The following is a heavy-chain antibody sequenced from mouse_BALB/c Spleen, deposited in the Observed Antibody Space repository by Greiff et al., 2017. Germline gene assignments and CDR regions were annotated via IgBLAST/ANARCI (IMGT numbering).Heavy chain of an antibody. D-gene: IGHD1-1*01. CDR3: ASRGGYYYGSSYPYYFDY. J-gene: IGHJ2*01. V-gene: IGHV1-26*01. CDR1: GYTFTEYT. Sequence: EVQLQQSGPELVKPGASVKISCKTSGYTFTEYTRHWVKQSHGKSLEWIGGINPNNGGTSYNQKFKGKATLTVDKSSSTAYMELRSLTSEDSAVYYCASRGGYYYGSSYPYYFDYWGQGTTLTVSS. CDR2: INPNNGGT.